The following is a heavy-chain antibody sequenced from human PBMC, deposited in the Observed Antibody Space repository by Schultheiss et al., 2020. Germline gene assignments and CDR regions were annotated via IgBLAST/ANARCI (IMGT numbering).Heavy chain of an antibody. J-gene: IGHJ6*03. CDR3: ARYYDWYYYMDV. CDR1: GFTFSSYA. D-gene: IGHD3-3*01. V-gene: IGHV3-33*08. CDR2: IWYDGSNE. Sequence: GGSLRLSCAASGFTFSSYAMSWVRQAPGKGLEWVAAIWYDGSNEYYADSVKGRFTISRDNAKNSLYLQMNSLRAEDTAVYYCARYYDWYYYMDVWGKGTTVTVSS.